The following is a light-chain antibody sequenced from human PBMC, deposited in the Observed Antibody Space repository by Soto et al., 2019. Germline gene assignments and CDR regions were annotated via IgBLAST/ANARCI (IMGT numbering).Light chain of an antibody. V-gene: IGLV1-40*01. Sequence: QSVLTQPPSVSGAPGQRVTISCTGTFSNIGAGYDVHWYQQFPGTAPKLVIYDNNNRPSGVSDRFSGSKSGTSASLAIAGLQPDDEADYYCQSYDNTVSGSIFGGGTKLTVL. CDR1: FSNIGAGYD. J-gene: IGLJ2*01. CDR2: DNN. CDR3: QSYDNTVSGSI.